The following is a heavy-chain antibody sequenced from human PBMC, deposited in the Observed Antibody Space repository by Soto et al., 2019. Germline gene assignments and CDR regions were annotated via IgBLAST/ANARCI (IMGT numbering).Heavy chain of an antibody. D-gene: IGHD6-19*01. Sequence: GGSLRLSCAASGFSFSSHSFNWVRQAPGQGLEWIAYISSRTSLILYADSVRGRFVISRDNALNSLYLQMNSTRDEDTAIYYCARGRGEYDSGWYIDRWGQGTPVTVSS. CDR1: GFSFSSHS. J-gene: IGHJ5*02. CDR3: ARGRGEYDSGWYIDR. V-gene: IGHV3-21*06. CDR2: ISSRTSLI.